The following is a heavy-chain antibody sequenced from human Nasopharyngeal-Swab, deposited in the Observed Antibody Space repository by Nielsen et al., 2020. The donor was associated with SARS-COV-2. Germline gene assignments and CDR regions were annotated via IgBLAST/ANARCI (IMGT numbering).Heavy chain of an antibody. J-gene: IGHJ4*02. CDR3: AKAPPETGTIVSTFDY. CDR2: ISYDGSNK. CDR1: GFTFSSYG. Sequence: GESLKISCAVSGFTFSSYGMHWVRQAPGKGLEWVAVISYDGSNKYYADSVKGRFTISRDNSKNTLYLQMNSLRAEDTAVYYCAKAPPETGTIVSTFDYWGQGTLVTVSS. D-gene: IGHD1-1*01. V-gene: IGHV3-30*18.